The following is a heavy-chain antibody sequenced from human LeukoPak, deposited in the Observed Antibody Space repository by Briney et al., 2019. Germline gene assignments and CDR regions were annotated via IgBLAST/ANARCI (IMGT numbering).Heavy chain of an antibody. Sequence: GGSLRLSCAASGFTFSTYWMSWVRQVPGKGLEWVANIKQDGSEKYYVDSVKGRFTISKDNAENSLYLQMNSLRAEDTAVYYCARGRYCSSGSCYQDYWGQGTLVTVSS. CDR3: ARGRYCSSGSCYQDY. CDR2: IKQDGSEK. V-gene: IGHV3-7*01. CDR1: GFTFSTYW. J-gene: IGHJ4*02. D-gene: IGHD2-15*01.